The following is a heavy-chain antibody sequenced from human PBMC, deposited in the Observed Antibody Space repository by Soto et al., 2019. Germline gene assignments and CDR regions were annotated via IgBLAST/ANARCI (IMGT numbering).Heavy chain of an antibody. J-gene: IGHJ3*02. CDR1: GLAFSSHP. V-gene: IGHV3-23*01. CDR2: ISDSGGLT. CDR3: ARRAFGSSRSFDI. D-gene: IGHD6-6*01. Sequence: PGGSLRLSCAASGLAFSSHPMSWVRQAPERGLEWVSGISDSGGLTYNADSVKGRFTISRDNSKNTLYLQMNSLRAEDTALYYCARRAFGSSRSFDIWGQGTMVTVSS.